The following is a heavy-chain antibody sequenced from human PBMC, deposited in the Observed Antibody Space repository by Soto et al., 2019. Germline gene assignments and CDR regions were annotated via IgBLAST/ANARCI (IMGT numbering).Heavy chain of an antibody. D-gene: IGHD6-13*01. Sequence: QVQLVQSGAEVKKPGASVKVSCKASGYTFTSYDINWVRQATGQGLEWMGWMNPNSGNTGYAQKFQGRATMTRNTARSTAYMELSSLRSEDTAVYYCARERSAAGTGWFDPWGQGTLVTVSS. V-gene: IGHV1-8*01. CDR2: MNPNSGNT. J-gene: IGHJ5*02. CDR3: ARERSAAGTGWFDP. CDR1: GYTFTSYD.